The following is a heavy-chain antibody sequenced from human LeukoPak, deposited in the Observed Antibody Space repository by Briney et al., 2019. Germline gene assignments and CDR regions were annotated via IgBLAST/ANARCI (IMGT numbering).Heavy chain of an antibody. CDR3: AKDGGSGIIEYFDF. V-gene: IGHV3-30-3*01. Sequence: GGSLRLSCAASGFTFSSYAMHWVRQAPGKGLEWVAVISYDGSNKYYADSVKGRFTISRDNSKNTLYLQMNSLRAEDTAVYYCAKDGGSGIIEYFDFWGQGTLVTVSS. J-gene: IGHJ4*02. CDR2: ISYDGSNK. D-gene: IGHD3-10*01. CDR1: GFTFSSYA.